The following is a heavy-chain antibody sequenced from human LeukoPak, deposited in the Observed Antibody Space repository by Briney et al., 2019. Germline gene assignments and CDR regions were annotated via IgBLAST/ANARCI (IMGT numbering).Heavy chain of an antibody. Sequence: SETLSLTCTVSGGSISRYYWGWIRQPPGKGLEWIGSIYYSGSTYYNPSLKSRVTISVDTSKNQFSLKLSSVTAADTAVYYCARDVRDGSGDNWFDPWGQGTLVTVSS. V-gene: IGHV4-39*07. J-gene: IGHJ5*02. D-gene: IGHD3-10*01. CDR2: IYYSGST. CDR1: GGSISRYY. CDR3: ARDVRDGSGDNWFDP.